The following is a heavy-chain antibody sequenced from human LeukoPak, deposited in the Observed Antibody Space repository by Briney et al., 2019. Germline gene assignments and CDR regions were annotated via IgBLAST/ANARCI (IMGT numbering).Heavy chain of an antibody. J-gene: IGHJ4*02. CDR2: ISYDGSNK. CDR3: ARGVNTLFDY. CDR1: GFTFSSYG. D-gene: IGHD5-18*01. V-gene: IGHV3-30*03. Sequence: PGGSLRLSCAASGFTFSSYGMHWVRQAPGKGLEWVAVISYDGSNKYYADSVKGRFTISRDNSKNTLYLQMNSLRAEDTAVYYCARGVNTLFDYWGQGTLVTVSS.